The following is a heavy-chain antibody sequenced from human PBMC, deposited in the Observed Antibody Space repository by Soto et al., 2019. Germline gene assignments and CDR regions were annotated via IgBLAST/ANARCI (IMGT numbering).Heavy chain of an antibody. J-gene: IGHJ4*02. CDR2: ISGTGGST. V-gene: IGHV3-23*01. CDR1: GVTFNNYA. Sequence: VQLLDSGGGLVQPGGSLRLSCAASGVTFNNYAMNWVRQAPGKGLEWVATISGTGGSTYYADSVKGRFTISRDNSKNTLYLQMNSRRVEDTAVYYCAKARLGGNFDYWGQGTQVTVSS. CDR3: AKARLGGNFDY.